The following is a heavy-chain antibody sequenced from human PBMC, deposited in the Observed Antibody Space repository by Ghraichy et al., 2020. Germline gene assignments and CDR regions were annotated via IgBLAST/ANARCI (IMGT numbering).Heavy chain of an antibody. CDR2: IYPGDSDT. Sequence: GESLNISCKGSGYNFISYWIGWVRQMPGKGLQWMGIIYPGDSDTTYSPSFQGQVTISADKSISTAYLQWSSLKASDTAIYYCARHRGMAARGYFDLWGRGTLVTVSS. V-gene: IGHV5-51*01. CDR3: ARHRGMAARGYFDL. J-gene: IGHJ2*01. CDR1: GYNFISYW. D-gene: IGHD6-6*01.